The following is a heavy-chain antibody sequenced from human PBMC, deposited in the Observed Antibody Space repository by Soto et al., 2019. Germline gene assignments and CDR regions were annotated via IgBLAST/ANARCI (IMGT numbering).Heavy chain of an antibody. V-gene: IGHV3-53*01. Sequence: EVELVESGGGLIQPGGSLRLSCAASGLIVNNNYMSWVRQAPGKGLEWVSIIYSGGSTNYADSVQGRFTVSRDSSNNTLYLQMNSLRADDTAMYYCARGGLVGATLRGSFDIWGQGTMVTVSA. CDR2: IYSGGST. D-gene: IGHD1-26*01. J-gene: IGHJ3*02. CDR3: ARGGLVGATLRGSFDI. CDR1: GLIVNNNY.